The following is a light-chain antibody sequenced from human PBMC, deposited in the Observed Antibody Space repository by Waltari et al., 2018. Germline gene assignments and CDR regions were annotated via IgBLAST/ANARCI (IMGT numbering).Light chain of an antibody. CDR3: QQYYSTPYT. CDR2: WAS. J-gene: IGKJ2*01. Sequence: DIVMTQAPASLAVSLGERATTNCKSSQSVLYSSNNKNYLAWYQQKPAQPPKLLIYWASTREAGVPDRFSGSGSGTDFTLTISSLQAEDVAVYYCQQYYSTPYTFGQGTKLEIK. V-gene: IGKV4-1*01. CDR1: QSVLYSSNNKNY.